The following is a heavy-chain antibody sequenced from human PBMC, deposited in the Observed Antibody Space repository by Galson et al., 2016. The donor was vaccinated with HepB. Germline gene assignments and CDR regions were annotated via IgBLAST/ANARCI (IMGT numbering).Heavy chain of an antibody. Sequence: SLRLSCAASGFTLDHYAMHWVRQAPGKGLEWVSGISWNSGSIGYADSVKGRFTISRDNAKNSLYLQMNSLRAGDTALYYCAKDSGAYYYDSSGYRRNAFDIWGRGTMVTVSS. CDR3: AKDSGAYYYDSSGYRRNAFDI. J-gene: IGHJ3*02. V-gene: IGHV3-9*01. CDR1: GFTLDHYA. D-gene: IGHD3-22*01. CDR2: ISWNSGSI.